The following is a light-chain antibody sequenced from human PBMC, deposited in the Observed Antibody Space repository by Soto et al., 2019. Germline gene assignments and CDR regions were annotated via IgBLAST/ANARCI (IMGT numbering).Light chain of an antibody. J-gene: IGKJ1*01. CDR2: DVS. CDR1: ESISSW. V-gene: IGKV1-5*01. CDR3: QQYNTYPWT. Sequence: DIQMTQSPSTLSASIGDRVTITCRASESISSWLAWYQQKPGKAPKLLIYDVSSLESGVPSRFSGSGSGTEFTLTISSLQPDDFATYYCQQYNTYPWTFGQGPKVENK.